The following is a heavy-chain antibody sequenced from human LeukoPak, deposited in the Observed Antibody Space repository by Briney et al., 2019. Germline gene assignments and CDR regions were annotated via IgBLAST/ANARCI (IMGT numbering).Heavy chain of an antibody. D-gene: IGHD5-18*01. J-gene: IGHJ6*02. Sequence: SETLSLTCTVSGGSISSYYWSWLRKPPGKGLEWIGYIYYSGSTNYNPSLKSRVTISVDTSKNQFSLKLSSVTAADTAVYCCARVWGIQLWPNWNYGMDVWGQGTTVTVSS. V-gene: IGHV4-59*01. CDR2: IYYSGST. CDR3: ARVWGIQLWPNWNYGMDV. CDR1: GGSISSYY.